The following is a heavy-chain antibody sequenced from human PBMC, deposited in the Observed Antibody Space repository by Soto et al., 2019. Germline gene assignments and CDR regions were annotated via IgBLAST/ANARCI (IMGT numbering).Heavy chain of an antibody. V-gene: IGHV4-59*08. CDR3: ARRYGGTLDY. CDR2: IYYSGST. Sequence: QVQLQESGPGLVKPSETLSLTCTVSGGSLSSYYWSWIRQPPGKGLEWIGYIYYSGSTNYNPSLKSRVTISEGTPNNHCSLKLSSVTAADTAVYYCARRYGGTLDYCGQGTLVTVSS. D-gene: IGHD4-17*01. J-gene: IGHJ4*02. CDR1: GGSLSSYY.